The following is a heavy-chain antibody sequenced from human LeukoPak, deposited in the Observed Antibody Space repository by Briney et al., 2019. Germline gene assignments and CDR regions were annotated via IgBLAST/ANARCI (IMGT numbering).Heavy chain of an antibody. J-gene: IGHJ5*02. Sequence: ASVKVSCKVSGYTLTELSMHWVRQAPGKGLEWMGGFDPEDGETIYAQKFQGRVTMTEDTSTDTAYMELSSLRSEDTAVYYCAATMVRGVIMGNWFDPWGQGTLVTVSS. CDR3: AATMVRGVIMGNWFDP. D-gene: IGHD3-10*01. CDR1: GYTLTELS. V-gene: IGHV1-24*01. CDR2: FDPEDGET.